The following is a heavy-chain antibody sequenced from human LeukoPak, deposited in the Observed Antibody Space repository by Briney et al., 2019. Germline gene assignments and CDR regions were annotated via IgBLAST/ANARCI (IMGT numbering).Heavy chain of an antibody. V-gene: IGHV1-69*06. CDR2: IIPIFDTP. CDR3: ARSSIGAGLLTYYYYMDV. CDR1: RSTFSSYA. Sequence: SVKVSCKASRSTFSSYAISWVRQAPGQGLEWMGGIIPIFDTPNYSQKFQGRVTITADKSTSTSYMELSSLRSEDTAVYYCARSSIGAGLLTYYYYMDVWGKGTTVNVSS. D-gene: IGHD6-13*01. J-gene: IGHJ6*03.